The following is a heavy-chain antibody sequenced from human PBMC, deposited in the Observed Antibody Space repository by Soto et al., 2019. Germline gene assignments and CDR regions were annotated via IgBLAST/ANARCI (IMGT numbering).Heavy chain of an antibody. CDR3: ARDSNRENYLEH. CDR2: TSFNGNNK. J-gene: IGHJ4*02. V-gene: IGHV3-30*03. Sequence: QVQLVESGGGVVQPGRSLRLSCAASGLSFSNYGMHWVRQAPGKGLEWVAVTSFNGNNKWYTDSMKGRFTISRDNSKNTLYLQMDSLRDEDTAVYYCARDSNRENYLEHWGPGTLVTVSS. CDR1: GLSFSNYG.